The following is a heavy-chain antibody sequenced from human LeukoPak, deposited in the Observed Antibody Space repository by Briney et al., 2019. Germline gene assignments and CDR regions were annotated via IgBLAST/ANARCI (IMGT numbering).Heavy chain of an antibody. CDR3: ASGSGSYRTPYYYMDV. CDR2: IYGGGST. CDR1: GFTVSSNY. Sequence: GGSLRLSCVASGFTVSSNYMSWVRQAPGKGLEWVSVIYGGGSTYYADSVKGRFTISRDNSKNTLYLQMNSLRAEDTAVYYCASGSGSYRTPYYYMDVWGTGTTVTVSS. V-gene: IGHV3-53*01. D-gene: IGHD3-10*01. J-gene: IGHJ6*03.